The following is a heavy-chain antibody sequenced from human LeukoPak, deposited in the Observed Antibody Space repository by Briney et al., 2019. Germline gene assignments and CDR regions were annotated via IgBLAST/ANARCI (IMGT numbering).Heavy chain of an antibody. CDR3: ARDTYYRWFDP. Sequence: GGSLRLSCAASGFTFSSYAMHWVRQAPGKGLEWVAVISYDGSNKYYADSVKGRFTISRDNSKNTLYLQMNSLRAEDTAVYYCARDTYYRWFDPWGQGTLVTVSS. D-gene: IGHD3-10*01. CDR2: ISYDGSNK. V-gene: IGHV3-30-3*01. J-gene: IGHJ5*02. CDR1: GFTFSSYA.